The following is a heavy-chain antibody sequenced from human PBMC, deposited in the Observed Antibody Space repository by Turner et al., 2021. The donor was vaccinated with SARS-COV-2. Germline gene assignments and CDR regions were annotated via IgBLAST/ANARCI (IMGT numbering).Heavy chain of an antibody. Sequence: QVQLVESGGGVVQPGRSLRLSCAASGFTFSSYGMHWVRQAPGKGLECVAVIWNDGSNKYYADSVKGRFTISRDNSKNTLYLQMNSLRAEDTAVYYCARAHYYGSGRGAFDIWGQGTMVTISS. CDR1: GFTFSSYG. CDR2: IWNDGSNK. J-gene: IGHJ3*02. CDR3: ARAHYYGSGRGAFDI. D-gene: IGHD3-10*01. V-gene: IGHV3-33*01.